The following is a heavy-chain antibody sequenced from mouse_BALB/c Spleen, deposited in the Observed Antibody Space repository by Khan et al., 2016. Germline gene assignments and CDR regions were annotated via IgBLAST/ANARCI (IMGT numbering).Heavy chain of an antibody. D-gene: IGHD2-3*01. Sequence: EVELVESGGDLVQPGGSLRLSCATSAFTFTDYYMSWVRQPPGKALEWLGFIRNKANGYTTEYSASVKGRFTISRDNSQSILYLQMNTLRAEDSATYYGARDGYYPYAMDYWGQGTSVTVSS. CDR1: AFTFTDYY. CDR2: IRNKANGYTT. V-gene: IGHV7-3*02. J-gene: IGHJ4*01. CDR3: ARDGYYPYAMDY.